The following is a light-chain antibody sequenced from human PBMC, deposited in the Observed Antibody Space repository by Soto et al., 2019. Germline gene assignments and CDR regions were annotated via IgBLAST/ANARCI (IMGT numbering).Light chain of an antibody. CDR2: DES. J-gene: IGKJ5*01. CDR3: QQRSNWIT. CDR1: QSVSSY. Sequence: VMTQCPATLAVSPGERWALCCRGIQSVSSYLAWYQEKPGQGPRLLICDESNRATGIPARFSGSGSGTDFTLTISSLEPEDFAVYYCQQRSNWITFGPGIRMEIK. V-gene: IGKV3-11*01.